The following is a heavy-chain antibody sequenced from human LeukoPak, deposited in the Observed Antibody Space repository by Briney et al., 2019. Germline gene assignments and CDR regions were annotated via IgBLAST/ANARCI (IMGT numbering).Heavy chain of an antibody. Sequence: SSETLSLTCTVSSGSMRSYYWNWIRQPPGKGLEWIGYIYYSGTTNYNPSLKSPVTISVDTSKNQFSLKLSSVTAADTAVYYCARVVWFGEITNWFDPWGQGTLVTVSS. V-gene: IGHV4-59*12. J-gene: IGHJ5*02. D-gene: IGHD3-10*01. CDR1: SGSMRSYY. CDR2: IYYSGTT. CDR3: ARVVWFGEITNWFDP.